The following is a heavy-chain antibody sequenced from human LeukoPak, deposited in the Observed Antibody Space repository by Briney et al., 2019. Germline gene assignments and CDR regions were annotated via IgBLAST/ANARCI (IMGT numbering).Heavy chain of an antibody. J-gene: IGHJ4*02. D-gene: IGHD6-6*01. Sequence: GGSLRLSCAVSGFTFSSNAMSWVRQAPGKGLEWVANIKQDGSEKYYVDSVKGRFTISRDNPKNSVYLQMSSLKAEDTAIYYCARIAARRHFDQWGQGTLVTVSS. V-gene: IGHV3-7*01. CDR3: ARIAARRHFDQ. CDR1: GFTFSSNA. CDR2: IKQDGSEK.